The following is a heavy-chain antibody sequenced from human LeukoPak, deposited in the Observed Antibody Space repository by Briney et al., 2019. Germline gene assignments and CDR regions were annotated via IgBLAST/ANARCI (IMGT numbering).Heavy chain of an antibody. CDR1: GFTFSSYA. CDR3: ARDSTYYLRYGYFDS. D-gene: IGHD3-22*01. J-gene: IGHJ4*02. CDR2: INDVSSHI. Sequence: GGSLRLSCAASGFTFSSYAMNWVRQAPGKGLEWVSSINDVSSHIYYADSVRGRFTISRNNANNSVSLQMNNLRAEDTAVYYCARDSTYYLRYGYFDSWGQGILVTASS. V-gene: IGHV3-21*06.